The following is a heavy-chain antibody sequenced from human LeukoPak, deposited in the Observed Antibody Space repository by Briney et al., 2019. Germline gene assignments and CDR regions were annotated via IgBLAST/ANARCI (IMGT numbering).Heavy chain of an antibody. J-gene: IGHJ1*01. D-gene: IGHD6-13*01. CDR2: ISWNSGSI. V-gene: IGHV3-9*01. CDR1: GFTFDDYA. CDR3: AKDSGAAADKYFQH. Sequence: PGRSLRLSCAASGFTFDDYAMHWVRQAPGKGLEWVSGISWNSGSIGYADSVKGRFTISRDNAKNSLYLQMNSLRAKDTALYYCAKDSGAAADKYFQHWGQGTLVTVSS.